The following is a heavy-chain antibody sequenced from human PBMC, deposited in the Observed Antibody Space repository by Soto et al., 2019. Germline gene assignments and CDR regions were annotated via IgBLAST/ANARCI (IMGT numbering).Heavy chain of an antibody. V-gene: IGHV1-2*04. Sequence: ASVKVSCKASGYTFTGYYMHWVRQAPGQGLEWMGWINPNSGGTNYAQKFQGWVTMTRDTSISAAYMELSRLRSDDTAVYYCAREPAYDSSGRYDAFDIWGQGTMVTVSS. D-gene: IGHD3-22*01. CDR1: GYTFTGYY. CDR3: AREPAYDSSGRYDAFDI. J-gene: IGHJ3*02. CDR2: INPNSGGT.